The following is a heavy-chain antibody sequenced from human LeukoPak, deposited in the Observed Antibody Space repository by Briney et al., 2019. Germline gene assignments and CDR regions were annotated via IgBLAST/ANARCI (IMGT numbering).Heavy chain of an antibody. V-gene: IGHV3-74*03. CDR3: ASMKGYCSGGSCYVADY. J-gene: IGHJ4*02. CDR1: RFTISKYW. CDR2: IHPDGSIT. Sequence: GGSLRLSCVGSRFTISKYWMHWVRQAPGTGLVWVSRIHPDGSITTYADSVKGRFTISRDNSKNTLYLQMNSLRAEDTAVYYCASMKGYCSGGSCYVADYWGQGTLVTVSS. D-gene: IGHD2-15*01.